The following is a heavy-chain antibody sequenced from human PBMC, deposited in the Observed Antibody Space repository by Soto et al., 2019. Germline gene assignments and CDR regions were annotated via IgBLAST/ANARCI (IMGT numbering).Heavy chain of an antibody. CDR3: ARSLVVVAVHGAFDI. J-gene: IGHJ3*02. CDR2: INHSGST. CDR1: GGSFSGYY. D-gene: IGHD2-15*01. Sequence: SETLSLTCAVYGGSFSGYYWSWIRQPPGKGLEWIGEINHSGSTNYNPSLKSRVTISVDTSKNQFSLKLSSVTAADTAVYYCARSLVVVAVHGAFDIWGQGTMVTVSS. V-gene: IGHV4-34*01.